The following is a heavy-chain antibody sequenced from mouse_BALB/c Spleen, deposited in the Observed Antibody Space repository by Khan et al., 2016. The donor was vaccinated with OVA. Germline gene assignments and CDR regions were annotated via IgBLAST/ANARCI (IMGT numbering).Heavy chain of an antibody. D-gene: IGHD1-2*01. V-gene: IGHV2-3*01. CDR2: IWGDGNT. Sequence: QVQLKESGPGLVAPSQSLSITCTVSGFSLTSYGVSWVRQPPGKGLEWLGVIWGDGNTNYHSALISRLSISKDNSKSQVFLKLNSLKTDDTATYYCVKKGYYGYGNAWFAYWGQGTLVTVSA. CDR1: GFSLTSYG. CDR3: VKKGYYGYGNAWFAY. J-gene: IGHJ3*01.